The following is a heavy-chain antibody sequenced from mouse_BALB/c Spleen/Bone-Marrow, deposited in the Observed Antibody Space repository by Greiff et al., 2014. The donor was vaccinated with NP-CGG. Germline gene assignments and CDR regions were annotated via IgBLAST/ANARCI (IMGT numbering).Heavy chain of an antibody. D-gene: IGHD2-10*02. J-gene: IGHJ3*01. CDR2: ISYSGST. V-gene: IGHV3-2*02. CDR1: GYSITSDYA. Sequence: VQLQQSGPGLVKPSQSLSLTCTVTGYSITSDYAWNWIRQFPGNKLEWMGYISYSGSTSYNPSLRSRISITRDTSKNQFFLQLNSVTTEDTATYYCARSKYGNPFAYWGQGTLVTVSA. CDR3: ARSKYGNPFAY.